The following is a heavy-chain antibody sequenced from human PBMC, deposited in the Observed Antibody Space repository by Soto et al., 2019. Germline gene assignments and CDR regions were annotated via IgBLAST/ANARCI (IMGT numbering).Heavy chain of an antibody. CDR3: ARERYSGYRSLDY. V-gene: IGHV3-48*01. Sequence: GGSLRLSCAASGFTFSSYSLNWVRQAPGEGLEWVSYISGSSSAIYFADSVKGRFTISRDNAKNSLYLQMNSLRAEDTAVYYCARERYSGYRSLDYWGQGTLVTVAS. CDR2: ISGSSSAI. J-gene: IGHJ4*02. D-gene: IGHD5-12*01. CDR1: GFTFSSYS.